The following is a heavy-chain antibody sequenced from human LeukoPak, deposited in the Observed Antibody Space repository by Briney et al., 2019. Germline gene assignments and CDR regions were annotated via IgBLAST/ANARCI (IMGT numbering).Heavy chain of an antibody. V-gene: IGHV3-23*01. CDR3: ARDKWAGTSAFDI. CDR1: GFTFSSYG. J-gene: IGHJ3*02. CDR2: ISGSGGST. D-gene: IGHD6-19*01. Sequence: GGTLRLSCAASGFTFSSYGMSWVRQAPGKGLEWVSAISGSGGSTYYADSVKGRFTISRDNSKNTLYLQMNSLRAEDTAVYYCARDKWAGTSAFDIWGQGTMVTVSS.